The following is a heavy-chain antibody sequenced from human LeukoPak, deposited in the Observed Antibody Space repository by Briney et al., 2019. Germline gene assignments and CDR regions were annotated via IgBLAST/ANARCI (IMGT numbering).Heavy chain of an antibody. Sequence: SETLSLTCTVSGGSISSYYWSWIRQPAGKGLEWIGRIYASGSTNYNPSLKSRVTISVDTSKNQFSLKLTSVTAADTAMYYCARDGGRGAAGWWGQGTLVTVSS. CDR2: IYASGST. V-gene: IGHV4-4*07. CDR3: ARDGGRGAAGW. J-gene: IGHJ4*02. CDR1: GGSISSYY. D-gene: IGHD6-13*01.